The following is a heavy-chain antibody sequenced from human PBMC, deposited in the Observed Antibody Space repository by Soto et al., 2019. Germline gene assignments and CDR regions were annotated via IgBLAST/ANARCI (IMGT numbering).Heavy chain of an antibody. CDR1: EFPFRTYW. Sequence: EVQLVESGGGLVQPGGSLRLSFEVSEFPFRTYWMTWVRQAPGKGLEGVANIKEDGGEKHYLESVRGRFTISRDNAKKSLYLEMNSLRADDTAVYYCAGGSGWESGTWGQGTLVTVSS. CDR2: IKEDGGEK. D-gene: IGHD6-19*01. V-gene: IGHV3-7*05. CDR3: AGGSGWESGT. J-gene: IGHJ5*02.